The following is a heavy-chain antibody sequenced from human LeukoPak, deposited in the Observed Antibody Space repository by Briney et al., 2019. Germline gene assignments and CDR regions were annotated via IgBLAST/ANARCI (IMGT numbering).Heavy chain of an antibody. V-gene: IGHV1-18*01. CDR2: ISVYNGNT. Sequence: GASVKVSCKASGYNFRSYGISWLRQAPGQGLEWMGWISVYNGNTKHAQKFQGRVTMTTDTSTSTAYIELRSLRSDDTAVYYCARGGGYCTSTSCYLGPWFDPWGQGTLVTVSS. J-gene: IGHJ5*02. CDR1: GYNFRSYG. CDR3: ARGGGYCTSTSCYLGPWFDP. D-gene: IGHD2-2*01.